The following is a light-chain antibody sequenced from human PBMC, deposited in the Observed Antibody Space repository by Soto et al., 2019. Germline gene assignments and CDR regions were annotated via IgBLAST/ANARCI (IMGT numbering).Light chain of an antibody. CDR1: QGIGTD. J-gene: IGKJ4*01. CDR2: ATS. V-gene: IGKV1-6*01. CDR3: LQDGTYPLT. Sequence: AIQMTQSPSSLSASVGDRVTITCRASQGIGTDLGWYQRKPGKAPNLLIYATSTLQPGVPSRFSGSGSDTDFTLTISSLQPEDFATYYCLQDGTYPLTFGGGTKVEIK.